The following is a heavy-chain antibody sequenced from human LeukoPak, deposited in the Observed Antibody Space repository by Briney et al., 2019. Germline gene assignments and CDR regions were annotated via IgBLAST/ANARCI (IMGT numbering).Heavy chain of an antibody. V-gene: IGHV1-8*01. CDR3: ARGDGTGYYYYYYMDV. D-gene: IGHD4-17*01. CDR2: MNPNSGNT. J-gene: IGHJ6*03. CDR1: GYTFTSYD. Sequence: ASVKVSCKASGYTFTSYDINWVRQATGQGLEWMGWMNPNSGNTGYAQKFQGRVTMTRNTSISTAYMELSSLRSEDTAVYYCARGDGTGYYYYYYMDVWSKGTTVTVSS.